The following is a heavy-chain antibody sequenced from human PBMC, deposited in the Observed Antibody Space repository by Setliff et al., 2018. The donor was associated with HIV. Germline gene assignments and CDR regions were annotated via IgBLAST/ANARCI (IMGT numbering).Heavy chain of an antibody. V-gene: IGHV4-39*01. CDR1: GGSITSSNYF. CDR3: ARRQYISLTMIGGYFGF. D-gene: IGHD3-22*01. J-gene: IGHJ4*02. Sequence: SETLSLTCTVSGGSITSSNYFWGWIRQPPGKGLEWIGSIYYRGTTYYNPSLKGRVTISVDTSNNQFSLRLSSVTAADTAVYYCARRQYISLTMIGGYFGFWGQGTLVTVS. CDR2: IYYRGTT.